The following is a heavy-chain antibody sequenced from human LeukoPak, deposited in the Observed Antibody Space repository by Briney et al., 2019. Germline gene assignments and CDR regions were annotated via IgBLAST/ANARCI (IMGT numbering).Heavy chain of an antibody. V-gene: IGHV3-9*01. Sequence: QPGVSLILSCAASGFTFDDFAMHWVRQAPGKGLEWVSGISWDSDTIGYADSVKGRFTISRDNAKNSLYLQMNSLRADDTALYYCAKESMVRGVIIAVTEIDYWGQGTLVTVSS. CDR2: ISWDSDTI. CDR1: GFTFDDFA. D-gene: IGHD3-10*01. CDR3: AKESMVRGVIIAVTEIDY. J-gene: IGHJ4*02.